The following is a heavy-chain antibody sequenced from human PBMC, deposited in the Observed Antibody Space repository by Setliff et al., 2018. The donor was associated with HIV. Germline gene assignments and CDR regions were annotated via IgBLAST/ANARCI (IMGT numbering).Heavy chain of an antibody. Sequence: SETLSLTCAVHGGSLSGYYWTWIRQPQGRGLQWIAEINEGGNTYTNPSLQSRVTISVDTSKNQVFLRLTSVTAADTAVYYCAGRPISPFTLTTAMLDPWGQGTLVTVSS. CDR3: AGRPISPFTLTTAMLDP. CDR1: GGSLSGYY. V-gene: IGHV4-34*01. CDR2: INEGGNT. D-gene: IGHD3-16*01. J-gene: IGHJ5*02.